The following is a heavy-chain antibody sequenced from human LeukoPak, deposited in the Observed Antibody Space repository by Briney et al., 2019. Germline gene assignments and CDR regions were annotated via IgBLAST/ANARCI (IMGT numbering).Heavy chain of an antibody. D-gene: IGHD2-2*01. CDR3: ASVVVPAAVDPYYFDY. CDR1: GGTFSSYA. Sequence: ASVKVSCKASGGTFSSYAISWVRQAPGQGLEWMGGIIPIFGTANYAQKFRGRVTITTDESTSTAYMELSSLRSEDTAVYYCASVVVPAAVDPYYFDYWGQGTLVTVSS. V-gene: IGHV1-69*05. CDR2: IIPIFGTA. J-gene: IGHJ4*02.